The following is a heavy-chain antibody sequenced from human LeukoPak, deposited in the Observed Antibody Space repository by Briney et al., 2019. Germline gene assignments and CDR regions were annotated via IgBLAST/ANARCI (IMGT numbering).Heavy chain of an antibody. V-gene: IGHV3-7*05. Sequence: GGSLRLSCAASGFTFNSYWMTWVRQAPGKGLEWVANINQDGSGKYYVDPVKGRFTISRDNAKISLYLQMNSLRSEDTAAYYCATGRFLEWLSQAFDIWGQGTMVTVSS. CDR2: INQDGSGK. D-gene: IGHD3-3*01. CDR3: ATGRFLEWLSQAFDI. CDR1: GFTFNSYW. J-gene: IGHJ3*02.